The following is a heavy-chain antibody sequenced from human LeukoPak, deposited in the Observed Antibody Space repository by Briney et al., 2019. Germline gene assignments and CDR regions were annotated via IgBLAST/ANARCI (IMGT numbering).Heavy chain of an antibody. J-gene: IGHJ1*01. V-gene: IGHV3-7*03. D-gene: IGHD1-26*01. Sequence: GGSLRLSCAASGFTFSSYWMSWVRQAPGKGLEWVANIKQDGSEKYYVDSVKGRFTISRDNAKNSLYLQMNSLRAEDTAVYYCATSIMGLTYDEHFQHWGQGTLVTVSS. CDR2: IKQDGSEK. CDR3: ATSIMGLTYDEHFQH. CDR1: GFTFSSYW.